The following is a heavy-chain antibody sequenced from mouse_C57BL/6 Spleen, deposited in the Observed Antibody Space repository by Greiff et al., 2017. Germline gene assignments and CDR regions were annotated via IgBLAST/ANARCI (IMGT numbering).Heavy chain of an antibody. Sequence: VHLVESGPGLVAPSQSLSITCTVSGFSLTSYAISWVRQPPGKGLEWLGVIWTGGGTNYNSALKSRLSISKDNSKSQVFLKMNSLQTDDTARYYCARIYYGNYDYAMDYWGQGTSVTVSS. CDR1: GFSLTSYA. J-gene: IGHJ4*01. D-gene: IGHD2-1*01. CDR3: ARIYYGNYDYAMDY. CDR2: IWTGGGT. V-gene: IGHV2-9-1*01.